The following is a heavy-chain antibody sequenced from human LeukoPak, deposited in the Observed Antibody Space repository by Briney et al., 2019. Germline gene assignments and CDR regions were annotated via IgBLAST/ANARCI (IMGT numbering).Heavy chain of an antibody. CDR1: GFTFSSYA. Sequence: GGSLRLSCAASGFTFSSYAMSWVRQAPGKGLEWVSAISGSGGSTYYADSVKGRFTISRDNSKNTLYLQMNSLRAEDTAVYYCAKGSLNDFWSGYYFVYWGQGTLVTVSS. J-gene: IGHJ4*02. V-gene: IGHV3-23*01. CDR3: AKGSLNDFWSGYYFVY. CDR2: ISGSGGST. D-gene: IGHD3-3*01.